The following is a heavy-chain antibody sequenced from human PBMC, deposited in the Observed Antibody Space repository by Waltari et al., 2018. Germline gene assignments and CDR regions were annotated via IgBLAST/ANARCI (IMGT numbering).Heavy chain of an antibody. CDR1: GFTFTNYY. CDR3: ARGDWGPNYWYFVL. Sequence: EVQLVESGGGLVKPGGSLRLSCTTSGFTFTNYYMSWVRQAPGKGLEWVSSISSSRNYIYYTDSVQGRFTISRDNAKNSLYLQMNSLRAEDAAVYYCARGDWGPNYWYFVLWGRGTLVTVSS. D-gene: IGHD7-27*01. CDR2: ISSSRNYI. J-gene: IGHJ2*01. V-gene: IGHV3-21*01.